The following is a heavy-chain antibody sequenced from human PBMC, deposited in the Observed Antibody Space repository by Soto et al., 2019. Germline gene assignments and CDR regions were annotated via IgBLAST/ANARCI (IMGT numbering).Heavy chain of an antibody. D-gene: IGHD4-4*01. V-gene: IGHV4-61*01. Sequence: SETLSLTGTVSGGSVSSGSYYWSWIRQLPGKGLEWIGYIYYSGSTNYNPSLKSRVTISVDTSKNQFSLKLSSVTAADTAVYYCARGDVEMATVVGYWGQGTLVTVSS. CDR3: ARGDVEMATVVGY. J-gene: IGHJ4*02. CDR2: IYYSGST. CDR1: GGSVSSGSYY.